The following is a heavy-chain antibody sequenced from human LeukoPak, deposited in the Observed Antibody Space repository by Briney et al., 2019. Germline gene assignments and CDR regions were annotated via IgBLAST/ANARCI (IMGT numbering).Heavy chain of an antibody. CDR1: GYTFTGFY. CDR2: INPNSGGT. Sequence: ASVKVSCKASGYTFTGFYMHWVRQAPGQGLEWMGWINPNSGGTNYAQKFQGRVTMTRDTSISTAYMELSRLRSDDTAVYYCASEINRGNWFDPWGQGTLVTVSS. V-gene: IGHV1-2*02. J-gene: IGHJ5*02. D-gene: IGHD1-14*01. CDR3: ASEINRGNWFDP.